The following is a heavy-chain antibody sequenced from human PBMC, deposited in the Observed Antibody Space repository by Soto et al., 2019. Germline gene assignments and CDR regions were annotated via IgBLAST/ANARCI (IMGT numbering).Heavy chain of an antibody. V-gene: IGHV3-30-3*01. CDR1: GFTFSSYA. J-gene: IGHJ5*02. Sequence: QVQLVESGGGVVQPGRSLRLSCAASGFTFSSYAMHWVRQAPGKGLEWVAVISYDGSNKYYADSVKGRFTISRDNSKNTLYLQMNSLRAEDTAVYYCARDKTPPRTYSSGWLAAAEWPYNWFDPWGQGTLVTVSS. D-gene: IGHD6-19*01. CDR2: ISYDGSNK. CDR3: ARDKTPPRTYSSGWLAAAEWPYNWFDP.